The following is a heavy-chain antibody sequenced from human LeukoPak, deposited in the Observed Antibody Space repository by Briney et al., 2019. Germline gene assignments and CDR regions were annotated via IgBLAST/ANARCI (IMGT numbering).Heavy chain of an antibody. V-gene: IGHV1-2*02. CDR1: EYTFTGYY. J-gene: IGHJ4*02. CDR3: ATKKARPDRSFDY. Sequence: GASVKVSCKASEYTFTGYYMHWVRQAPGQGLEWMGWINPNSGGTNYAQKFQGRVTMARDTSISTAYMELSRLRSDDTAVYYCATKKARPDRSFDYWGQGTLVTVSS. CDR2: INPNSGGT.